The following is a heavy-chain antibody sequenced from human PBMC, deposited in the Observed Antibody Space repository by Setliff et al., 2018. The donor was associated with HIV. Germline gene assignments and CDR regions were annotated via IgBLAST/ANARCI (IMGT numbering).Heavy chain of an antibody. Sequence: PGESLKISCAGSGFTFSNYVMNWVRLAPGKGLEWVSCISSSSSYIYYGDSVKGRFTISRDNAKNSLYLQMNSLRAEDSAVYYCARDSRSFTMIVENQRGMDVWGKGTTVTVSS. CDR3: ARDSRSFTMIVENQRGMDV. CDR1: GFTFSNYV. D-gene: IGHD3-22*01. J-gene: IGHJ6*04. V-gene: IGHV3-21*01. CDR2: ISSSSSYI.